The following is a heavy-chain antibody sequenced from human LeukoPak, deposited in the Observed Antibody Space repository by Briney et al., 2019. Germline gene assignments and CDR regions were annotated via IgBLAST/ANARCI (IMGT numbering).Heavy chain of an antibody. D-gene: IGHD2-2*01. CDR2: IIPIFGTA. J-gene: IGHJ4*02. CDR1: GGTFSSYA. Sequence: AASVKVSCKASGGTFSSYAISWVRQAPGQGLEWMGGIIPIFGTANYAQKFQGRVTITTDESTSTAYMELSSLRSEDTAVYYCAIIGCSSTSCPDYWGQGTLVTVSS. V-gene: IGHV1-69*05. CDR3: AIIGCSSTSCPDY.